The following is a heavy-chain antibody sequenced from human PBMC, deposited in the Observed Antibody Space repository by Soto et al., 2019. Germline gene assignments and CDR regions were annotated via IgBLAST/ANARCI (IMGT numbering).Heavy chain of an antibody. Sequence: VGSLRLSCAASGFTFSSYGMHWVRHSPGKGLEWVAVIWYDGSNKYYADSVKGRFTISRDNSKNTLYLQMNSLRAEDTAVYYCASVGQLGAFDIWGQGTLVTGSS. CDR3: ASVGQLGAFDI. CDR1: GFTFSSYG. V-gene: IGHV3-33*01. CDR2: IWYDGSNK. J-gene: IGHJ3*02. D-gene: IGHD6-6*01.